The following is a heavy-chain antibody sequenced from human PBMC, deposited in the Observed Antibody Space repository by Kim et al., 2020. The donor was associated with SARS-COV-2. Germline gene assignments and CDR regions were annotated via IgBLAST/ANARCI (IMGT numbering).Heavy chain of an antibody. CDR2: IKQDGSEK. V-gene: IGHV3-7*01. CDR1: GFTFSSYW. CDR3: ARAGGFYDYIWGSYRLGLDY. J-gene: IGHJ4*02. D-gene: IGHD3-16*02. Sequence: GGSLRLSCAASGFTFSSYWMSWVRQAPGKGLEWVANIKQDGSEKYYVDSVKGRFTISRDNAKNSLYLQMNSLRAEDTAVYYCARAGGFYDYIWGSYRLGLDYWGQGTLVTVSS.